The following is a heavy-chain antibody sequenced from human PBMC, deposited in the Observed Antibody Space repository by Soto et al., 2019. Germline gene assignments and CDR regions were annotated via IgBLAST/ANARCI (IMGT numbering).Heavy chain of an antibody. D-gene: IGHD3-22*01. J-gene: IGHJ3*02. CDR2: IIPIFGTA. V-gene: IGHV1-69*01. Sequence: QVQLVQSGAEVKKPGSSVKVSCKASGGTFSSYAISWVRQAPGQGLEWMGGIIPIFGTANCAQKFQGRVTITADESTRTAYMELSSLRSEDTAVYYCARQQHYYDSSGPRPYAFDIWGQGTMVTVSS. CDR1: GGTFSSYA. CDR3: ARQQHYYDSSGPRPYAFDI.